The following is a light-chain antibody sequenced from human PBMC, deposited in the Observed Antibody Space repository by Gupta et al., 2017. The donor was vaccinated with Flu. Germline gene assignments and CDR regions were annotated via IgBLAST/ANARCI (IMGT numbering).Light chain of an antibody. CDR2: DAS. V-gene: IGKV1-17*01. Sequence: DRVTSKCRASKGRRNDLGWYQQKPGKAPRRLIYDASSWESGVPARFSGGGSGTEFTLTISSLQPEDVGTYYYLQHKNYPLTFGQGTRLEIK. CDR1: KGRRND. CDR3: LQHKNYPLT. J-gene: IGKJ5*01.